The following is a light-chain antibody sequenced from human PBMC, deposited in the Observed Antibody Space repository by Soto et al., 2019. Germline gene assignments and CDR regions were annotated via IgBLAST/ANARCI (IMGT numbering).Light chain of an antibody. CDR2: GAA. Sequence: VLTQSTGAVSLSQGERATLSCRASQSVSSSYLAWYQQKPGQAPRLLIYGAATRATGIPARFSGFGSGTDFTLTINSLQSADFAVYYCQQYTNWPKTFGQGTKVDIK. CDR1: QSVSSSY. V-gene: IGKV3-15*01. CDR3: QQYTNWPKT. J-gene: IGKJ1*01.